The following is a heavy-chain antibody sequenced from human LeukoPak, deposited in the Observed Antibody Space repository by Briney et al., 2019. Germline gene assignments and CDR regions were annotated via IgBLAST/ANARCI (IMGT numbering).Heavy chain of an antibody. Sequence: PGGSLRLSCAASGFTFSNYPMAWVRQAPGTGLEWVSSISGSGDNTYYPDSVKGRFTISRDNSENTLYLQMNSLRAEDPAVYHCASISDEWLEYYSMDVWGKGTTVTVSS. CDR3: ASISDEWLEYYSMDV. J-gene: IGHJ6*03. CDR2: ISGSGDNT. CDR1: GFTFSNYP. V-gene: IGHV3-23*01. D-gene: IGHD6-19*01.